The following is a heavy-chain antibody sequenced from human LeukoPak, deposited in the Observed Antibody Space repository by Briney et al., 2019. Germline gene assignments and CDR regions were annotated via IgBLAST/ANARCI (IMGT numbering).Heavy chain of an antibody. CDR1: GVTASNNY. CDR2: IYAGGST. D-gene: IGHD3-10*01. V-gene: IGHV3-66*01. J-gene: IGHJ5*02. CDR3: ARDYYGSGSYGKTFDP. Sequence: AGSLRLSCAASGVTASNNYMSWVRQAPGKGLEWVSVIYAGGSTYYADSVKGRFIISRDNSKNALYLQMNSLRAEDTAVYYCARDYYGSGSYGKTFDPWGQGTLVTVSS.